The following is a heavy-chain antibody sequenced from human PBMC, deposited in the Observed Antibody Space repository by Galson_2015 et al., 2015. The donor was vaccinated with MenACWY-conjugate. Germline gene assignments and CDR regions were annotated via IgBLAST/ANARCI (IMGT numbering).Heavy chain of an antibody. V-gene: IGHV3-15*01. Sequence: SLRLSCATSGLTFSNVWMSWVRQAPGKGLEWVARIKCRTDGGTTDYATPVKGRSTILRDDSTNTLYLLMNSLKIEDTAMYFCTRDRDVGGSRWWFDPWGQGTLVTVSS. CDR2: IKCRTDGGTT. CDR1: GLTFSNVW. CDR3: TRDRDVGGSRWWFDP. J-gene: IGHJ5*02. D-gene: IGHD2-15*01.